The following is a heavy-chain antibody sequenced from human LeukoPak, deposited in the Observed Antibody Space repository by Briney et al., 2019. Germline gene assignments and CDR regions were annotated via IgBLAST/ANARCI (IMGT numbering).Heavy chain of an antibody. V-gene: IGHV3-21*01. CDR1: GFTFSSYS. D-gene: IGHD2-2*01. J-gene: IGHJ6*03. CDR2: ISSSSSYI. Sequence: PGGSLRLSCAASGFTFSSYSMNWVRQAPGKGLEWVSSISSSSSYIYYADSVKGRFTISRDNAKNSLYLQMNSLRAEDTAVYYCARLRYVKYQLRSNPMDVWGKGTTVTVSS. CDR3: ARLRYVKYQLRSNPMDV.